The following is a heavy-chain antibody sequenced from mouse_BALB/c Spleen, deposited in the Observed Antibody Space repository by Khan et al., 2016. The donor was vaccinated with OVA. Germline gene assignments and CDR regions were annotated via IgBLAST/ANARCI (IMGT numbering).Heavy chain of an antibody. CDR2: ILPGSNIT. CDR3: ARSGGYDEDY. Sequence: QVQLQQSGAELMKPGASVKISCKVTGYTFSTYWIEWVMQRPGHGLEWIGEILPGSNITNYSESFKDKATFTADTSSNTAYMQLSSLTSEDSAVYYCARSGGYDEDYWGQGTTLTVSS. D-gene: IGHD2-2*01. J-gene: IGHJ2*01. V-gene: IGHV1-9*01. CDR1: GYTFSTYW.